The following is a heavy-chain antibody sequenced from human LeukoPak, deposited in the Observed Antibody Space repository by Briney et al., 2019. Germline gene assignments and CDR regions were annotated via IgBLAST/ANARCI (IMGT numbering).Heavy chain of an antibody. V-gene: IGHV3-7*01. CDR1: GFTFSKYW. Sequence: GGSLRLSCAASGFTFSKYWMTWVRQAPGKGLEWVANIKQDESEKYYGDSVKGRFTISRDNSKNTLYLQMNSLRAEDMAVYYCARPPFGDGYNDALDIWGQGTMVTVSS. CDR2: IKQDESEK. J-gene: IGHJ3*02. D-gene: IGHD5-24*01. CDR3: ARPPFGDGYNDALDI.